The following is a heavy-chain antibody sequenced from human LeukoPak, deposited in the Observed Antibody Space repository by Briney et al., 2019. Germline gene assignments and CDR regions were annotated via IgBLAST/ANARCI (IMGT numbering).Heavy chain of an antibody. Sequence: GSSVKVSCKASGGTFSSYAISWVRQAPGQGLEWMGRIIPILGIANYAQKFQGRVTITADKSTSTAYMELSSLRSEDTAVYYCARHYCSGGSYYISAFDYWGQGTLVTVSS. V-gene: IGHV1-69*04. J-gene: IGHJ4*02. D-gene: IGHD2-15*01. CDR3: ARHYCSGGSYYISAFDY. CDR1: GGTFSSYA. CDR2: IIPILGIA.